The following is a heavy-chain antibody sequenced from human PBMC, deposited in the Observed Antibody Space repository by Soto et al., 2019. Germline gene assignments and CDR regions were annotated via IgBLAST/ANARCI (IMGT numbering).Heavy chain of an antibody. D-gene: IGHD3-9*01. V-gene: IGHV4-59*08. CDR1: GGSISSYY. CDR3: ARHGRNYDILTGWSWGPPLGAFDI. CDR2: IYYSGST. Sequence: SETLSLTCTVSGGSISSYYWSWIRQPPGKGLEWIGYIYYSGSTNYNPSLKSRVTISVDTSKNQFSLKLSSVTAADTAVYYCARHGRNYDILTGWSWGPPLGAFDIWGQGTMVTVSS. J-gene: IGHJ3*02.